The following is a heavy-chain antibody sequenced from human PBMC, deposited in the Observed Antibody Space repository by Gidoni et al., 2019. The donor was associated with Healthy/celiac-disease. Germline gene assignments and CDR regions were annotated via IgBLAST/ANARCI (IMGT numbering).Heavy chain of an antibody. J-gene: IGHJ4*02. V-gene: IGHV3-33*01. CDR3: ARDAVERGCFDY. Sequence: QVQLMESGGGVVQPGRSLRLSCAASGFTFSSYGMHWVRQAPGKGLEWVAVIWYDGSNKYYADSVKGRFTISRDNSKNTLYLQMNSLRAEDTAVYYCARDAVERGCFDYWGQGTLVTVSS. CDR1: GFTFSSYG. CDR2: IWYDGSNK. D-gene: IGHD1-1*01.